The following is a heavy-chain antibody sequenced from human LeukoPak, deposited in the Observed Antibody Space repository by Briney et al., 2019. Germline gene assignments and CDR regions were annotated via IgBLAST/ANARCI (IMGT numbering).Heavy chain of an antibody. CDR2: IYYSGST. CDR3: ARDRGKVLRFLEWRFYYYMDV. CDR1: GGSISSYY. D-gene: IGHD3-3*01. Sequence: SETLSLTCTVSGGSISSYYWSWIRQPPGKGLEWIGYIYYSGSTNYNPSLKSRVTISVDTSKNQFSLKLSSVTAADTAVYYCARDRGKVLRFLEWRFYYYMDVLGKGTTVTVSS. V-gene: IGHV4-59*01. J-gene: IGHJ6*03.